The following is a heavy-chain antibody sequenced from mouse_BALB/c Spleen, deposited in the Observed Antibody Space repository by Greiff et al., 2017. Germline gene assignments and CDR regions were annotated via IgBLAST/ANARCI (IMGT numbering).Heavy chain of an antibody. D-gene: IGHD4-1*01. J-gene: IGHJ3*01. Sequence: EVQLVESGGGLVQPGGSLKLSCAASGFTFSSYGMSWVRQTPDKRLELVATINSNGGSTYYPDSVKGRFTISRDNAKNTLYLQMSSLKSEDTAMYYCARETGKAYWGQGTLVTVSA. V-gene: IGHV5-6-3*01. CDR1: GFTFSSYG. CDR3: ARETGKAY. CDR2: INSNGGST.